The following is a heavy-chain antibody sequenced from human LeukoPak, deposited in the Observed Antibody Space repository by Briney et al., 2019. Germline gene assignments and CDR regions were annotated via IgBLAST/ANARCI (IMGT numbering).Heavy chain of an antibody. CDR3: ARQRGYDPWVNWFDP. J-gene: IGHJ5*02. CDR2: MYHSGNT. Sequence: SETLSLTCTVSGYSISSGYYWGWIRQPPGQGLEWIGSMYHSGNTYYNPSHKSRVTISVDTSKNQFSLKLSSVTAADTAVYYCARQRGYDPWVNWFDPWGQGTLVTVSS. CDR1: GYSISSGYY. V-gene: IGHV4-38-2*02. D-gene: IGHD5-12*01.